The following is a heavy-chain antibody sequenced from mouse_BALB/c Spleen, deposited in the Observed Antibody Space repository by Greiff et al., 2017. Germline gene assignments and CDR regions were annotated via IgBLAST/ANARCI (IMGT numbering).Heavy chain of an antibody. CDR1: GYTFSSYW. CDR2: ILPGSGST. Sequence: QVQLQQSGAELMKPGASVKISCKATGYTFSSYWIEWVKQRPGHGLEWIGEILPGSGSTNYNEKFKGKATFTADTSSNTAYMQLSSLTSENSAVYFCARGNYRYDVPWFAYWGQGTLVTVSA. J-gene: IGHJ3*01. D-gene: IGHD2-14*01. V-gene: IGHV1-9*01. CDR3: ARGNYRYDVPWFAY.